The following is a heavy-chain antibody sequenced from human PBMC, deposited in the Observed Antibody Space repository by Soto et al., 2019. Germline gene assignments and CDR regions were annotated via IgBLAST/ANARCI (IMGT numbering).Heavy chain of an antibody. D-gene: IGHD5-12*01. CDR2: ISHLEST. Sequence: SETLSLTCTVSGASISYGGFSWSWIRQSPGKGLEWIGYISHLESTYFHPSYKSRLTMSIDRTRNQFSLKLSSVTAADMAVYYCARGGGYDSFDYWGQGVLVTVSS. J-gene: IGHJ4*02. V-gene: IGHV4-30-2*06. CDR1: GASISYGGFS. CDR3: ARGGGYDSFDY.